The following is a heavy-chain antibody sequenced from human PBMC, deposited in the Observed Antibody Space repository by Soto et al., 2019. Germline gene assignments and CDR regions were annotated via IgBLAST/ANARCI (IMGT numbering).Heavy chain of an antibody. V-gene: IGHV3-23*01. D-gene: IGHD4-17*01. CDR3: ARDTGYGGNSGYFDY. Sequence: PGGSLRLSCAASGFTFSSYAMSWVRQAPGKGLEWVSAISGSGGSTYYADSVKGRFTISRDNSKNTLYLQMNSLRAEDTAVYYCARDTGYGGNSGYFDYWGQGTLVTVSS. CDR1: GFTFSSYA. J-gene: IGHJ4*02. CDR2: ISGSGGST.